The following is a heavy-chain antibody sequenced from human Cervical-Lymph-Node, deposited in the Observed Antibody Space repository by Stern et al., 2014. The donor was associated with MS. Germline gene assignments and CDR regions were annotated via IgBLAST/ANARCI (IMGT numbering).Heavy chain of an antibody. Sequence: QLVQSGAEVKKSGEPLKISCKGSGYTFSDYWIAWERQMPGKGLEWMGITFPDDSYTRSSPSCHAQVPISADKSINPAYLQWSSLKASDTAMYYGARGANGYHNWFDPWGQGTLVIVSS. J-gene: IGHJ5*02. CDR2: TFPDDSYT. CDR1: GYTFSDYW. CDR3: ARGANGYHNWFDP. V-gene: IGHV5-51*03. D-gene: IGHD5-24*01.